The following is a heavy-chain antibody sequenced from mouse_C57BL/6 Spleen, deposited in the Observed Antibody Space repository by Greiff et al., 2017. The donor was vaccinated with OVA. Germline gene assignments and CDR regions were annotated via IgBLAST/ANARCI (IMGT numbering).Heavy chain of an antibody. D-gene: IGHD1-1*01. CDR2: IYPGSGST. CDR3: APYYYGSSYEDY. Sequence: VQLQQPGAELVKPGASVKMSCKASGYTFTTYWITWVKQRPGQGLEWIGDIYPGSGSTNYNEKFKSKATLTVDTSSSTAYMQLSSLTSEDSAVYYCAPYYYGSSYEDYWGQGTTLTVSS. V-gene: IGHV1-55*01. CDR1: GYTFTTYW. J-gene: IGHJ2*01.